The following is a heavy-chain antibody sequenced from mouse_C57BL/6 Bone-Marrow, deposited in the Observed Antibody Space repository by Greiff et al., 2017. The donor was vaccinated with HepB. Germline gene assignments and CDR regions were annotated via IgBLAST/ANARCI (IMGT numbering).Heavy chain of an antibody. V-gene: IGHV1-85*01. CDR1: GYTFTSYD. CDR2: IYHRDGST. J-gene: IGHJ2*01. Sequence: VQLQQSGPELVKPGASVKLSCKASGYTFTSYDINWVKQRPGQGLEWIGWIYHRDGSTKYNEKFKGKATMTVDTSSSTAYMELHSLTSEDSAVYFYARWDSNQLGSDYWGQGTTLTVSS. D-gene: IGHD2-5*01. CDR3: ARWDSNQLGSDY.